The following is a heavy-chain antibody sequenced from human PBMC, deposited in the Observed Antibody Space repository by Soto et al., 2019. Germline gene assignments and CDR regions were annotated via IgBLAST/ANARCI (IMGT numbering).Heavy chain of an antibody. V-gene: IGHV3-53*01. CDR3: ARDIVGVGEDSHYYGLDV. CDR1: GFTVTNNY. J-gene: IGHJ6*02. Sequence: EVQLVESGGGLIQPGGSLRLSCAASGFTVTNNYMTWVRQAPGQGLEWVSLIYRDECTYYADSVKGRFTISRDNSKNTVLLQMNTLRAEDTAVDYCARDIVGVGEDSHYYGLDVWGQGTTVTVSS. D-gene: IGHD2-21*01. CDR2: IYRDECT.